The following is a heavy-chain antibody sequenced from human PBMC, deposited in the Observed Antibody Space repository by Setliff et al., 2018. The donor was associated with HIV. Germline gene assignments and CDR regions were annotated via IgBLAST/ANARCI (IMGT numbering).Heavy chain of an antibody. CDR1: GYSFTAYQ. J-gene: IGHJ4*02. Sequence: GASVKVSCKTFGYSFTAYQMHWLRQAPGQGLEWMGRINRDNGGIDYAQKFQGRVTVTRDTSINTAYMELNSLTTEDTGLYYCAKDGWGYDYVGAYYFDYWGQGTPVTVSS. D-gene: IGHD5-12*01. CDR2: INRDNGGI. V-gene: IGHV1-2*05. CDR3: AKDGWGYDYVGAYYFDY.